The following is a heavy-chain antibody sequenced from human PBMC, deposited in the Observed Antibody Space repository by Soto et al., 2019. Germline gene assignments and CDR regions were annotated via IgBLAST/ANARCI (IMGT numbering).Heavy chain of an antibody. Sequence: QVQLVESGGGVVQPGRSLRLSCAASGFTFSSYGMHWVRQAPGKGLEWVAVISYDGSNKYYADSVKGRFTISRDNSKNTLYLQMNILIAEDTAVYYGAKLGPRGDAFAIWVQGTMVTVS. CDR3: AKLGPRGDAFAI. CDR1: GFTFSSYG. J-gene: IGHJ3*02. V-gene: IGHV3-30*18. CDR2: ISYDGSNK.